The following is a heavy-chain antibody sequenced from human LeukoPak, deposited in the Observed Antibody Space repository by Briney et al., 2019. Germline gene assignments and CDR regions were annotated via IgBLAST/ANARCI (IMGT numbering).Heavy chain of an antibody. CDR1: GFTFSSYE. D-gene: IGHD2-2*01. J-gene: IGHJ4*02. CDR2: ISSSGSTI. V-gene: IGHV3-48*03. CDR3: ARGLYCSSTSCSDY. Sequence: GGSLRLSCAASGFTFSSYEMNWVRQAPGKGLEWVSYISSSGSTIYYADSVKGRFTISRDNAKNSLYLQMNSLRAEDTAVYYCARGLYCSSTSCSDYWGQGTLVTVSS.